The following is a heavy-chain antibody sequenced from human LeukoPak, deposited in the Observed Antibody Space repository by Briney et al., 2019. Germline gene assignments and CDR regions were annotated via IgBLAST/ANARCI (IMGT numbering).Heavy chain of an antibody. J-gene: IGHJ4*02. Sequence: GGSLRLSCAAFGFTFSSSAMSWVRQAPGKGLEWVSAISNNGGYTYYADSVQGRFTISRDNSKSTLCLQMNSLRAEDTAVYYCAKQLGYCSDGSCYFPYWGQGTLVTVSS. CDR3: AKQLGYCSDGSCYFPY. CDR2: ISNNGGYT. D-gene: IGHD2-15*01. V-gene: IGHV3-23*01. CDR1: GFTFSSSA.